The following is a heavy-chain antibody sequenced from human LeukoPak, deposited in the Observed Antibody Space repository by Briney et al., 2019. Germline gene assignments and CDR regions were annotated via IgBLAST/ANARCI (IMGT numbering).Heavy chain of an antibody. CDR3: TRTTYYYTSGSYFGFDY. J-gene: IGHJ4*02. Sequence: GGSLRLSCAASGFTFSSYWMHWVRQAPGKGLEWVGFIRSKAYGGTTEYAASVKGRFTISRDYSKNIAYLQMNSLKTEDTAVYYCTRTTYYYTSGSYFGFDYWGQGTLVTVSS. V-gene: IGHV3-49*04. D-gene: IGHD3-10*01. CDR1: GFTFSSYW. CDR2: IRSKAYGGTT.